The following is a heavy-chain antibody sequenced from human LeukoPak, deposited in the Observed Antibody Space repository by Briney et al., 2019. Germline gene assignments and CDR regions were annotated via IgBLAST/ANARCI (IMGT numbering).Heavy chain of an antibody. J-gene: IGHJ4*02. V-gene: IGHV3-53*01. CDR1: GLTVSDNY. CDR3: ATYRQVLLPFES. Sequence: SGGSLRLSCAASGLTVSDNYMTWVRQAPGKGLEWVSVIYRNGNTYYADAVKGRFTISRDNSRNTLYLQMNSLRAEDTAIYYCATYRQVLLPFESWGQGTLVTVSS. D-gene: IGHD2-8*02. CDR2: IYRNGNT.